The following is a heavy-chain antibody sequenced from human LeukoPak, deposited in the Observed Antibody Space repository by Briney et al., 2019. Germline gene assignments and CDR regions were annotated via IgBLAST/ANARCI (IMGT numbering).Heavy chain of an antibody. CDR1: GFTFSSYG. J-gene: IGHJ4*02. CDR3: AKDSNIVVVPAASRGSYFDY. V-gene: IGHV3-30*02. CDR2: IRYDGSNK. D-gene: IGHD2-2*01. Sequence: GGSLRLSCAASGFTFSSYGMHWVRQAPGKGLEWVAFIRYDGSNKYYADSVKGRFTISRDNSKNTLYLQMNSLRAEDTAVYYCAKDSNIVVVPAASRGSYFDYWGQGTLVTVSS.